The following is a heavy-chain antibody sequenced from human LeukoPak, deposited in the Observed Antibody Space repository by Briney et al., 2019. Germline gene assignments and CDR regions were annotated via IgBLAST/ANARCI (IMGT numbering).Heavy chain of an antibody. Sequence: ASVKVSCKASGYTFTSYAMNWVRQAPGQGLEWMGWINTNTGNPTYAQGFTGRFVFSLDTSVSTAYLQISSLKAEDTAVYYCARSLLVQIAAACEDIWGQGTMVTVSS. V-gene: IGHV7-4-1*02. D-gene: IGHD6-13*01. J-gene: IGHJ3*02. CDR3: ARSLLVQIAAACEDI. CDR1: GYTFTSYA. CDR2: INTNTGNP.